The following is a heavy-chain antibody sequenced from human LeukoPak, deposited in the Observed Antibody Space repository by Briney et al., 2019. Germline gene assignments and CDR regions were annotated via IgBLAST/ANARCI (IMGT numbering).Heavy chain of an antibody. CDR2: ISSSGSTI. CDR3: ARGSSWYGVYFDY. D-gene: IGHD6-13*01. V-gene: IGHV3-48*03. J-gene: IGHJ4*02. Sequence: GGSLRLSCAASGFAFSSYEMSWVRQAPGKGLEWVSYISSSGSTIYYADSVKGRFTLSRDNAKNSLYLQMNSLRAEDTAVYYCARGSSWYGVYFDYWGQGTLVTVSS. CDR1: GFAFSSYE.